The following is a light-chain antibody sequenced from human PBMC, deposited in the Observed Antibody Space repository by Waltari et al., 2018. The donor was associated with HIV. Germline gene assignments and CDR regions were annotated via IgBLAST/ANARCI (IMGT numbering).Light chain of an antibody. J-gene: IGKJ2*01. CDR2: EAS. CDR1: QDISKW. CDR3: QRADSFPRA. Sequence: DFQMTQSPSSVAASVGDRVTITCRASQDISKWLAWYQQKPGKAPNLLIYEASRLQRGVPSRFSGSGSWTDFTLTINSLQPEDFATYYCQRADSFPRAFGQGTKVEIK. V-gene: IGKV1-12*01.